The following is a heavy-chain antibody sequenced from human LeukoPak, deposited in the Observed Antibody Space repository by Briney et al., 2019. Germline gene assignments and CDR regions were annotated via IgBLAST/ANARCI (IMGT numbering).Heavy chain of an antibody. CDR1: GGSFSGYY. V-gene: IGHV4-34*01. J-gene: IGHJ6*02. CDR3: ARGDYYYGMDV. Sequence: SETLSLTCAVYGGSFSGYYWSWIRQPPGKGLEWIGEINHSGSTNYNPSLKCRVTISVDTSKNQFSLKLSSVTAADTAVYYCARGDYYYGMDVWGQGTTVTVSS. CDR2: INHSGST.